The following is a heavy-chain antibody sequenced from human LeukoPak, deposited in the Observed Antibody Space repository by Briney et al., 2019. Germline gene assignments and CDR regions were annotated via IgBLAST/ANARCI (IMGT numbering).Heavy chain of an antibody. D-gene: IGHD6-13*01. J-gene: IGHJ5*02. Sequence: SETLSLTCAVSGGSISSSNWWSWVRQPPGKGLEWIGEIYHSGSTNYNPSLKSRVTISVDTSKNQFSLKLSSVTAADTAVYYCARCIAAAANWFDPWGQGTLVTVSS. V-gene: IGHV4-4*02. CDR1: GGSISSSNW. CDR2: IYHSGST. CDR3: ARCIAAAANWFDP.